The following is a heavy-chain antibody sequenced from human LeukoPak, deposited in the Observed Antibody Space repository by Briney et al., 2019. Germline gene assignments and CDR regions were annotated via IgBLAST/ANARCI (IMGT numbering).Heavy chain of an antibody. CDR1: GYTFTSYG. CDR2: ISDYNGNT. Sequence: ASVKVSCKASGYTFTSYGITWVRQAPGQGLEWMGWISDYNGNTNYAQKLQGRVTMTTDTSTSTAYMELRSLRAEDTALYYCAKEPYFDLWGRGTLVTVSS. CDR3: AKEPYFDL. V-gene: IGHV1-18*01. J-gene: IGHJ2*01.